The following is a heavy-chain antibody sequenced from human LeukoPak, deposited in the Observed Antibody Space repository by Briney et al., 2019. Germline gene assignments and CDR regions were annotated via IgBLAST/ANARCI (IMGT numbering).Heavy chain of an antibody. D-gene: IGHD2-15*01. CDR3: VRIPEFGGPPYSSYAFDI. V-gene: IGHV4-31*03. J-gene: IGHJ3*02. Sequence: SETLSLTCTVSGGSISSGGYYWSWIRQHPGKGLEWIGYIYYSGSTYYNPSLKSRVTISVDTSKNQFSLKLSSVTAADTAVYYCVRIPEFGGPPYSSYAFDIWGQGTMVTVSS. CDR2: IYYSGST. CDR1: GGSISSGGYY.